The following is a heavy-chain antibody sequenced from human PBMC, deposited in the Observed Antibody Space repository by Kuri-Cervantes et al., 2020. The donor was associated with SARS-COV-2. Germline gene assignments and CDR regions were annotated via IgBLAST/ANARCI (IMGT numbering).Heavy chain of an antibody. V-gene: IGHV1-18*01. CDR2: ISAYNGNT. CDR1: GYTFTSYG. D-gene: IGHD5-12*01. J-gene: IGHJ4*02. CDR3: AADLGYIGYYSAY. Sequence: ASVKVSCKASGYTFTSYGISWVRQAPGQGLEWMGWISAYNGNTKHAQKFLGRLTMATDSSTSTAYMELSSLRSEDTAVYYCAADLGYIGYYSAYWGQGTLVTVSS.